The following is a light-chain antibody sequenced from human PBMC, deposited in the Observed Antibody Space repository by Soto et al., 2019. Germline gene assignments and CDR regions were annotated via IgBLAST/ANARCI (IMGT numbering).Light chain of an antibody. Sequence: EIVLTQSPGTLSLSPGERATLSCRAGQSVSSTDLAWYQQRPGQAPRLLIYDASSRAAGIPDRFSGSGSGTDFILTINRLEPEDFAVYYCQHYGDSRTVGQGTKVDIK. CDR2: DAS. J-gene: IGKJ1*01. CDR1: QSVSSTD. V-gene: IGKV3-20*01. CDR3: QHYGDSRT.